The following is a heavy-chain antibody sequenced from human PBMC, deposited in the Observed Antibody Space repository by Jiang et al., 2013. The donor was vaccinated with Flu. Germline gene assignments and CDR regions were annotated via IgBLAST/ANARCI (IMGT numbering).Heavy chain of an antibody. J-gene: IGHJ3*02. CDR3: ARLGGLLGAFDI. Sequence: TISVDTSKNQFSLKLSSVTAADTAVYYCARLGGLLGAFDIWGQGTMVTVSS. V-gene: IGHV4-39*07. D-gene: IGHD1-26*01.